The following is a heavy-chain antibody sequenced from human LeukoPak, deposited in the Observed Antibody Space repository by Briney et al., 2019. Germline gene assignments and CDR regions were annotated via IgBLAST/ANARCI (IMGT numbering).Heavy chain of an antibody. CDR3: ARVNTIFGVVINLGY. CDR2: ISAYNGNT. D-gene: IGHD3-3*01. Sequence: ASVKVSYKASGYTFTSYGISWVRQAPGQGLEWMGWISAYNGNTNYAQKLQGRVTMTTDTSTSTAYMELRSLRSDDTAVYYCARVNTIFGVVINLGYWGQGTLVTVSS. CDR1: GYTFTSYG. J-gene: IGHJ4*02. V-gene: IGHV1-18*01.